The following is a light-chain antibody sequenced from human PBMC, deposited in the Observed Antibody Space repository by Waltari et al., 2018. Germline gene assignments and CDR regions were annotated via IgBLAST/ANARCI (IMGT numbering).Light chain of an antibody. J-gene: IGLJ3*02. V-gene: IGLV2-8*01. CDR1: NSDVGGYNF. CDR3: SSFTDSDNWV. Sequence: QSALTQPPSASGSPGQSVTISCTGTNSDVGGYNFVSWYQQHPGKAPKLMIYEVTERPSGVPERFSGSKSGNTAFLTVSGLLAEDEAYYYCSSFTDSDNWVFGGGTKLTVL. CDR2: EVT.